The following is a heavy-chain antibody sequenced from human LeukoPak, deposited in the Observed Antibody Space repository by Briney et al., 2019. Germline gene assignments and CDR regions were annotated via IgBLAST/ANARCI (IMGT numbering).Heavy chain of an antibody. CDR3: ARFSSSSSSVKNYYYYYYMDV. CDR1: GDSVSSSSAA. J-gene: IGHJ6*03. D-gene: IGHD6-6*01. V-gene: IGHV6-1*01. CDR2: TYYRSKWYN. Sequence: SQTLSLTCAISGDSVSSSSAAWNWIRQSPSRGLEWLGRTYYRSKWYNDYAVSVKSRITINPDTSKNQFSLQLNSVTPEDTAVYYCARFSSSSSSVKNYYYYYYMDVWGKGTTVTVSS.